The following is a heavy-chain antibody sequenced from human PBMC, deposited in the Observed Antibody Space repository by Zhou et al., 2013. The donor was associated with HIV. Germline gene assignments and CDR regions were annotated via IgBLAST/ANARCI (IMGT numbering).Heavy chain of an antibody. CDR1: GYTFANFY. V-gene: IGHV1-46*01. Sequence: QVRLVQSGAEVKVPGASVKLSCKTSGYTFANFYIHWVKQTPGRGLQWMGLINPGGTTNYAPSFQGRLALTRDTSTNTVYMDLSGLTYDDTAVYYCARPLLNLRRVAFDLWAKGQWSPSPQ. D-gene: IGHD2-8*02. CDR2: INPGGTT. J-gene: IGHJ3*01. CDR3: ARPLLNLRRVAFDL.